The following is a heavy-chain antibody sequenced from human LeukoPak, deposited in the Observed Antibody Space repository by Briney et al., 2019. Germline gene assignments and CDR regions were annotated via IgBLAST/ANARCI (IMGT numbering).Heavy chain of an antibody. CDR2: ISGGGGST. D-gene: IGHD6-19*01. J-gene: IGHJ4*02. CDR1: GFTFSNYA. Sequence: GGSLRLSCAASGFTFSNYAMSWVRQAPGKGLEWVSVISGGGGSTDYADSVKGRFTVSRDNSKNTLYLQMDSLTVEDTAVYYCAKDARVAVADYFDYWGQGTLVTVSS. V-gene: IGHV3-23*01. CDR3: AKDARVAVADYFDY.